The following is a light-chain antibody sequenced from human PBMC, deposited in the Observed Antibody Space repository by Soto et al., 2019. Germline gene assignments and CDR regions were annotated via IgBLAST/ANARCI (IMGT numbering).Light chain of an antibody. CDR2: GAS. Sequence: IVLTQSPGPLSLSPGERATLSCRASQSVNSNYLAWYQQKRGQAPRLLIYGASSRATGIPDRFSGSGSGTDFTLTISRLEPEDFAVYYCQESPRTFGQGTKVDVK. V-gene: IGKV3-20*01. J-gene: IGKJ1*01. CDR3: QESPRT. CDR1: QSVNSNY.